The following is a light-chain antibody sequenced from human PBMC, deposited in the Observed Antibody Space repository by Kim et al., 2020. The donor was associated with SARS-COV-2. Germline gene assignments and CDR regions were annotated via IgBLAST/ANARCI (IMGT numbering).Light chain of an antibody. CDR3: QVWDSRSDHRV. Sequence: SYELTQPPPVSVAPGKTARITCGGNNIGSKSVHWYQQKPGQAPVLVIYYDSDRPSGIPERFSGSNSGNTATLTISRVEAGDEADYYCQVWDSRSDHRVFG. CDR1: NIGSKS. J-gene: IGLJ3*02. CDR2: YDS. V-gene: IGLV3-21*04.